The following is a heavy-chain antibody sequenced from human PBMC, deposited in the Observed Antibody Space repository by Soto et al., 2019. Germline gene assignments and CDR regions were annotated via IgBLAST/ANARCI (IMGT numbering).Heavy chain of an antibody. CDR3: AGADIVVVPSGSRSMDV. V-gene: IGHV3-74*01. D-gene: IGHD2-2*01. J-gene: IGHJ6*04. Sequence: GGSLRLSCAASGFTFSSQWMHWVRQAPGKGLVWVSRINTDGSSTSYADSVKGRFTISRDNAKNTLYLQMNNLRAEDTAVYYCAGADIVVVPSGSRSMDVWGKGTTVTVSS. CDR2: INTDGSST. CDR1: GFTFSSQW.